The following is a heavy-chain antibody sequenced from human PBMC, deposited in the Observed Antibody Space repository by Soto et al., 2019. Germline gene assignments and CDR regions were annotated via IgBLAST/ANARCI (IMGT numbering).Heavy chain of an antibody. J-gene: IGHJ6*02. CDR3: ARDAWYYYDSRGYDSPSDYYYGMDV. CDR2: INSDGSST. D-gene: IGHD3-22*01. Sequence: EVQLVESGGGLVQPGGSLRLSCAASGFTFSSYWMHWVRQAPGKGLVWVSRINSDGSSTSYADSVKGRFTISRDNAKNTLYLQMNRLRADDTAVYYCARDAWYYYDSRGYDSPSDYYYGMDVWGQGTTVTVSS. CDR1: GFTFSSYW. V-gene: IGHV3-74*01.